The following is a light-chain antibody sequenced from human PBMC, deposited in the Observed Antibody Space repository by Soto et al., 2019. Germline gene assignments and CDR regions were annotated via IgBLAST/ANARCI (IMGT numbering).Light chain of an antibody. J-gene: IGKJ1*01. Sequence: DIQMTQSPSTLSVSLGDRITITCRASEDIDTSLAWFQQRPGKAPKVLIAGASGLMNGVPSTFSGSGSGTEFALTISSVQPDDFATYFCQHYDTFSWTVGQGTKV. CDR3: QHYDTFSWT. CDR2: GAS. CDR1: EDIDTS. V-gene: IGKV1-5*01.